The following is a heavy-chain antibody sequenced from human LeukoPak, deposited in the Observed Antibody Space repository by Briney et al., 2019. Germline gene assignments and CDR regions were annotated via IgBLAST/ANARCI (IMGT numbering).Heavy chain of an antibody. J-gene: IGHJ3*02. Sequence: ASVKVSCKASGYTFTNYGISWVRQAPGQGLEWMGWISAYNGNTNYAQKLQGRVTMTTDTSTSTAYMELRSLRSDDTAVYYCARGFWRGINTGNAFDIWGQGTMVTVSS. D-gene: IGHD3-3*01. CDR3: ARGFWRGINTGNAFDI. V-gene: IGHV1-18*01. CDR2: ISAYNGNT. CDR1: GYTFTNYG.